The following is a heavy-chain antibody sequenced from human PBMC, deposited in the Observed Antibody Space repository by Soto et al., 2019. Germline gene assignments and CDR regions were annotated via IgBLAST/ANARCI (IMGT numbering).Heavy chain of an antibody. V-gene: IGHV4-39*01. Sequence: SEILPLTYTVDGGPIRSTSSYWASRRQPPGKGLEWIGSIFYSGSTYYNPSLKSRVTISVDTSKNQFSLKLSSVTAADTAVYYCACIFSGGYSYGFYYGMDVWGQGTTVT. D-gene: IGHD5-18*01. J-gene: IGHJ6*02. CDR2: IFYSGST. CDR1: GGPIRSTSSY. CDR3: ACIFSGGYSYGFYYGMDV.